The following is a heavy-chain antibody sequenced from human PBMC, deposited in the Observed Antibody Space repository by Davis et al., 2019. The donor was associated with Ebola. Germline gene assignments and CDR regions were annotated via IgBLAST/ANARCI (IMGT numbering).Heavy chain of an antibody. J-gene: IGHJ4*02. CDR1: GFAFSSYV. Sequence: GESLKISCAASGFAFSSYVMHWVRQAPGKGLVWVSRISHDGTITTYADSVRGRFTVSRDNAQNTLYLQMNSLRAEDTAVYYCASWGVGYRSGEIDHWGQGTLVTVSS. CDR2: ISHDGTIT. D-gene: IGHD5-18*01. V-gene: IGHV3-74*01. CDR3: ASWGVGYRSGEIDH.